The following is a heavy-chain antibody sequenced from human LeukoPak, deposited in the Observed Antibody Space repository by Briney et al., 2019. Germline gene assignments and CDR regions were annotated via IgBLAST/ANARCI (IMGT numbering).Heavy chain of an antibody. J-gene: IGHJ4*02. D-gene: IGHD5-18*01. CDR1: GYSISSGYY. V-gene: IGHV4-38-2*02. Sequence: SETLSLTCTVSGYSISSGYYWGWIRQPPGKGLEWIGSIYHSGSTYYNPSLKSRVTISVDTSKNQFFLKLSSVTAADTAVYYCARVDRVETAMAPYYFDYWGQGTLVTVSS. CDR2: IYHSGST. CDR3: ARVDRVETAMAPYYFDY.